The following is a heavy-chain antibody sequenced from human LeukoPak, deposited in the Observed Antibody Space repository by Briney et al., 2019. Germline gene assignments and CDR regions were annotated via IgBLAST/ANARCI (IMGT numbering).Heavy chain of an antibody. CDR3: AKDRGYCSGGSCPQTYYFDY. CDR1: GFTFSYYA. V-gene: IGHV3-23*01. CDR2: ISGSGGST. J-gene: IGHJ4*02. Sequence: GGSLRLSCAASGFTFSYYAMNWVRQAPGKGLEWVSIISGSGGSTYYADSVKGRFIISRDNSKNTLYLQMNSLRAEDTAVYYCAKDRGYCSGGSCPQTYYFDYWGQGTLVTVSS. D-gene: IGHD2-15*01.